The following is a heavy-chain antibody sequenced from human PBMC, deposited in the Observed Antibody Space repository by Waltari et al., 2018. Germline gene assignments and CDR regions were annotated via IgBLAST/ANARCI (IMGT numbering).Heavy chain of an antibody. J-gene: IGHJ4*02. CDR2: VYQSGST. CDR3: ARGGGGYDKYYFDL. V-gene: IGHV4-30-4*01. D-gene: IGHD5-12*01. Sequence: QVPLQESGPGPVKPSQTLTLTCTASGGSISRPSYWRWIRQSPGKGLECIGYVYQSGSTLYNPTLNNRVNMSVDRSKNQFSLRLTSLTAADTAVYFCARGGGGYDKYYFDLWGQGTLVTVSS. CDR1: GGSISRPSY.